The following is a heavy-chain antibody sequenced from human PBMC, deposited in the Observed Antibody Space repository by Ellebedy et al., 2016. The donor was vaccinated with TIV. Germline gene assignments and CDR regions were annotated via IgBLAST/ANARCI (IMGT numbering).Heavy chain of an antibody. Sequence: MPSETLSLTCTVPYGSISSYYWSWTRQPPGKGLEWLGYFVSTGSTTYNPSLKSRLTMSIDTFKKQISLKLSSVNAADTGVYFCAKSNISFLGEKDAFDIWGQGTRVTVSS. CDR1: YGSISSYY. J-gene: IGHJ3*02. D-gene: IGHD3-3*01. CDR3: AKSNISFLGEKDAFDI. CDR2: FVSTGST. V-gene: IGHV4-59*01.